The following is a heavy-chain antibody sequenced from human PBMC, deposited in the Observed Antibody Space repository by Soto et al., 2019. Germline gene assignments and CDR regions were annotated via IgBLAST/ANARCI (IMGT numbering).Heavy chain of an antibody. CDR1: GFSLSSTRVA. CDR3: AHSVVAGLGYYFDY. D-gene: IGHD6-19*01. CDR2: FYWDDDK. J-gene: IGHJ4*02. V-gene: IGHV2-5*02. Sequence: SGPTLVNPTQTLTLTCTFSGFSLSSTRVAVGWIRQPPGKALEWLALFYWDDDKRYSPFLKSRLTITKDTSKNQVVLTMTNMDPLDTATYYCAHSVVAGLGYYFDYWGQGTLVTVSS.